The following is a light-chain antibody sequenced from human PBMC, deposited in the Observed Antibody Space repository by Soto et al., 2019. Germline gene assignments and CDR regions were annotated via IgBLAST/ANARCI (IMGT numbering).Light chain of an antibody. CDR2: GAS. Sequence: EIVLTQSPGTLSLSPGERATLSCRASQSVSSSYLAWYQQKPGQAPRLLIYGASSRATGIPGRFSGSVSGTDFTLTISRLETEDFAVYYCQQYGRSPFTFGPGTKVDIK. CDR1: QSVSSSY. CDR3: QQYGRSPFT. V-gene: IGKV3-20*01. J-gene: IGKJ3*01.